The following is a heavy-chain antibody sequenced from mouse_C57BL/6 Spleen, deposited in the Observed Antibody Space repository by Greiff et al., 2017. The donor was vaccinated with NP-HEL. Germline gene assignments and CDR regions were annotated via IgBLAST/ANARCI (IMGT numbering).Heavy chain of an antibody. CDR2: IYPGDGDT. CDR3: ARTGSLGCIDY. Sequence: QVQLKESGAELVKPGASVKISCKASGYAFSSYWMNWVKQRPGKGLEWIGQIYPGDGDTNYNGKFKGKATLTADKSSSTAYMQRSSLTSEDSAVYVCARTGSLGCIDYWGQGTTLTVSS. J-gene: IGHJ2*01. CDR1: GYAFSSYW. V-gene: IGHV1-80*01. D-gene: IGHD4-1*01.